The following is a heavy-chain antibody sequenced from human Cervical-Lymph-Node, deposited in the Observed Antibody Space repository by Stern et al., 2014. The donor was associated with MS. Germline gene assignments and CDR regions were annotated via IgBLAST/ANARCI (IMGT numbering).Heavy chain of an antibody. V-gene: IGHV3-53*01. J-gene: IGHJ3*02. CDR1: GFTVSNNY. D-gene: IGHD3-3*01. CDR3: ARAIFGVNTAAMAPDAFDT. Sequence: EVQLVQPGGGLIQPGGYLRLSCAAPGFTVSNNYMSWVRQAPGKGLEWVSLIYNDDRTYYAGYVKGRFTISRDSSKNKLFLQMNSLRAEDTAVYYCARAIFGVNTAAMAPDAFDTWGQGTMVTVSS. CDR2: IYNDDRT.